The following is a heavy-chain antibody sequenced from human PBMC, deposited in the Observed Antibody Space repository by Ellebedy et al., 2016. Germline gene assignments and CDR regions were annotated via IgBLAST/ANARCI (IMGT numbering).Heavy chain of an antibody. CDR3: VRKIPGSTSDY. CDR1: GFSITGYW. Sequence: GESLKISXAASGFSITGYWMHWVRQAPGKGLVWVSRINSDGTNTYYADSVKGRFTISRDNAKNTVYLQMNSLRVEDTAVYYCVRKIPGSTSDYWGRGTLVTVSS. V-gene: IGHV3-74*01. CDR2: INSDGTNT. J-gene: IGHJ4*02. D-gene: IGHD2-21*01.